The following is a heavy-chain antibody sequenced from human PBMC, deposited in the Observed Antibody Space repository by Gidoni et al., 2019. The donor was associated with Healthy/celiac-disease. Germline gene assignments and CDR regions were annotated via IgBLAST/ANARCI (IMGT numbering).Heavy chain of an antibody. CDR1: GFTFSSYA. CDR2: ISGSGGST. J-gene: IGHJ4*02. D-gene: IGHD4-17*01. V-gene: IGHV3-23*01. Sequence: EVQLLESGGGLVQPGGSLRLSCAASGFTFSSYAMSWVRQAPGKGLEWVSAISGSGGSTYYADSVKGRFTIPRDNSKNTLYLQMNSLRAEDTAVYYCAETSFDHGDYTPFDYWGQGTLVTVSS. CDR3: AETSFDHGDYTPFDY.